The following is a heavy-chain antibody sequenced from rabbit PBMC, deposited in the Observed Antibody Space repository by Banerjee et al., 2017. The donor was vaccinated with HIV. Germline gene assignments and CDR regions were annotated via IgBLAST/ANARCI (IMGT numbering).Heavy chain of an antibody. Sequence: QEQLEESGGDLVKPEGSLTLTCTASGFSFSNKYVMCWVRQAPGKGLEWIACIYVVSSGTTYYTNWAKGRFTISKTSSTTVTLQMTSLTAADTATYFCARFASASDAGYGSLALWGPGTLVTVS. CDR3: ARFASASDAGYGSLAL. CDR2: IYVVSSGTT. D-gene: IGHD7-1*01. V-gene: IGHV1S45*01. J-gene: IGHJ4*01. CDR1: GFSFSNKYV.